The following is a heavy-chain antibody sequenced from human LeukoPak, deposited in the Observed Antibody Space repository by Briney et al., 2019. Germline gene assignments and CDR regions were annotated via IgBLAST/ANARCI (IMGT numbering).Heavy chain of an antibody. CDR1: GGSISSSSYY. D-gene: IGHD3-10*01. CDR2: IYYSGYA. J-gene: IGHJ5*02. V-gene: IGHV4-39*02. Sequence: PSETLSLTCTVSGGSISSSSYYWGWIRQPPGKGLEWIGSIYYSGYAYYNPSLRSRVSISVDTSKNHFSLKLSSLTAADTAVYYCARSWYYGSGRYYPDWFDPWGQGTLVTVSS. CDR3: ARSWYYGSGRYYPDWFDP.